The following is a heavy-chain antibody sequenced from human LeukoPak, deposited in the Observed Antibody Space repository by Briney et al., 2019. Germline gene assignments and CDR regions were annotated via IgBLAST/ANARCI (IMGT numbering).Heavy chain of an antibody. CDR1: GFTASSSY. Sequence: GGSLRLSCAASGFTASSSYMSWVRQAPGKGLEWVSLIYSGGSTHYADSVKGRFTISRDTSKNTLYLQMNSLRAEDTALYYCARDIRDSSGYYYYFDNWGQGTLVTVSS. D-gene: IGHD3-22*01. CDR3: ARDIRDSSGYYYYFDN. J-gene: IGHJ4*02. V-gene: IGHV3-66*02. CDR2: IYSGGST.